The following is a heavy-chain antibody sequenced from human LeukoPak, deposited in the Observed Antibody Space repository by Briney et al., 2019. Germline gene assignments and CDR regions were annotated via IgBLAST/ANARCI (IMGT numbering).Heavy chain of an antibody. D-gene: IGHD5-18*01. CDR2: IYWNDDK. CDR1: GFSFSPRGVG. J-gene: IGHJ4*02. V-gene: IGHV2-5*01. CDR3: AHRGYSYGLDY. Sequence: SAPTLVNTTPTLTLTCTFSGFSFSPRGVGVGWIRQPPGKALEWLALIYWNDDKRYSQSLKSRLTITKDTSKNQVVLTMTNMDPVDTATYYCAHRGYSYGLDYWGQGALVTVSS.